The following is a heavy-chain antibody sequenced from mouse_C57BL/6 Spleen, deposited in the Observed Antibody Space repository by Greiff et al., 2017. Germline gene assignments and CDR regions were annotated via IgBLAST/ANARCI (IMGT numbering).Heavy chain of an antibody. Sequence: QVQLKQSGAELVRPGTSVKVSCKASGYAFTNYLIAWVKQRPGQGLEWIGVINPGSGGTNYNEKFKGKATLIADKSSSTAYMQRSSLTSEDTAVYFCARGAEKRCAYGGQGTLVTVAA. CDR3: ARGAEKRCAY. J-gene: IGHJ3*01. CDR1: GYAFTNYL. CDR2: INPGSGGT. V-gene: IGHV1-54*01.